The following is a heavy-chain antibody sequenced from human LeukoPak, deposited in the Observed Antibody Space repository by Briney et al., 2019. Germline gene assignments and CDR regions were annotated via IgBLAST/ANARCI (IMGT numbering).Heavy chain of an antibody. V-gene: IGHV3-48*01. CDR1: GFTLSSYS. J-gene: IGHJ6*03. CDR2: ISSTSSTK. D-gene: IGHD2-2*01. CDR3: ASGSDIVVGYYYYYYMDV. Sequence: GGSLRLSCSASGFTLSSYSMNWVRQAPGKGLEWVSYISSTSSTKYYADSAKGRCTISRDNAKNSLYLQMNSLRAEDTAVYYCASGSDIVVGYYYYYYMDVWGKGTTVTISS.